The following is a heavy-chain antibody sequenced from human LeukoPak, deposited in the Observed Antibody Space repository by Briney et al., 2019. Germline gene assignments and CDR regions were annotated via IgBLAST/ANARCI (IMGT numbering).Heavy chain of an antibody. J-gene: IGHJ3*02. CDR2: ISTTGST. CDR3: ASASSGWTDAFDI. CDR1: GVAISDYL. Sequence: SETLSLTCSVSGVAISDYLWSWIRQPAGRDLEWIGRISTTGSTYFNPSLQSRVRMSVDSSKTHFSLRLSSVTAADTAVYYCASASSGWTDAFDIWGQGTMVTVSS. D-gene: IGHD6-19*01. V-gene: IGHV4-4*07.